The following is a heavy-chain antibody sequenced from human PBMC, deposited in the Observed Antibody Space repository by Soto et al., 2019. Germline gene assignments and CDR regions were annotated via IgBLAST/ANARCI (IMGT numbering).Heavy chain of an antibody. CDR3: ARDQDIVVVPAAIQGFDY. D-gene: IGHD2-2*02. V-gene: IGHV1-46*01. Sequence: ALVKVSCKASGYTFTSYYMHWVRQAPGQGLEWMGIINPSGGSTSYAQKFQGRVTMTRDTSTSTVYMELSSLRSEDTAVYYCARDQDIVVVPAAIQGFDYWGQGTLVTVSS. CDR1: GYTFTSYY. J-gene: IGHJ4*02. CDR2: INPSGGST.